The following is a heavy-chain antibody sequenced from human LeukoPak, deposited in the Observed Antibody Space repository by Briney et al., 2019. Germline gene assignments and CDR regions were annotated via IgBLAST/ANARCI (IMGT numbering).Heavy chain of an antibody. CDR3: ARAAGVPADMDV. D-gene: IGHD2-2*01. J-gene: IGHJ6*03. CDR1: GYTFTSYD. Sequence: ASVKVSCKASGYTFTSYDINWVRQATGQGLEWMGWMNPNSGNTGYAQKFQGRVTMTRNTSISTAYMELSSLRSEDTAVYYCARAAGVPADMDVWGKGTTATVSS. V-gene: IGHV1-8*01. CDR2: MNPNSGNT.